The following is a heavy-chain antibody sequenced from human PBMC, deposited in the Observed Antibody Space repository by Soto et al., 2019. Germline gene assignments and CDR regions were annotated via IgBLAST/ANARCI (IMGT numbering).Heavy chain of an antibody. V-gene: IGHV3-66*01. D-gene: IGHD1-26*01. CDR2: IYSGGST. J-gene: IGHJ4*02. CDR1: AFTVSRNY. CDR3: AIDRGRSYGQD. Sequence: GGSLRRDCASFAFTVSRNYMSWVRQAPGKGLEWDSVIYSGGSTYYADSVKGRFTISRDNSKNTLYLQMNSLRAEDTAVYCCAIDRGRSYGQDWGQGTLVTVSS.